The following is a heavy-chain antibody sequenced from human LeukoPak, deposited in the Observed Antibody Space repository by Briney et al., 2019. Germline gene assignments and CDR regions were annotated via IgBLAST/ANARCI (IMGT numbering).Heavy chain of an antibody. Sequence: SVKVSCKASGGTFSSYAISWVRQAPGQGLEWMGRIIPIFGTANYAQKFQGRVTITTDESTSTAYMELSSLRSEDTAVYYCARIFMDCSSTSCPLDYWGQGTLVIVSS. V-gene: IGHV1-69*05. D-gene: IGHD2-2*01. CDR1: GGTFSSYA. J-gene: IGHJ4*02. CDR2: IIPIFGTA. CDR3: ARIFMDCSSTSCPLDY.